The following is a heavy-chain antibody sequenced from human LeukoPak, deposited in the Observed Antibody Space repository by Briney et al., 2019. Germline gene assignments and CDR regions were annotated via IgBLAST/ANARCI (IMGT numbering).Heavy chain of an antibody. CDR3: ASLVSSGSLGY. CDR2: ISSSSSTI. Sequence: GGSLRLSCAASGFTFSSYSMNWVRQAPGKGLEWVSYISSSSSTIYYADSAKGRFTISRDNAKNSLYLQMNSLRAEDTAVYYCASLVSSGSLGYWGQGTLVTVSS. V-gene: IGHV3-48*01. J-gene: IGHJ4*02. D-gene: IGHD3-22*01. CDR1: GFTFSSYS.